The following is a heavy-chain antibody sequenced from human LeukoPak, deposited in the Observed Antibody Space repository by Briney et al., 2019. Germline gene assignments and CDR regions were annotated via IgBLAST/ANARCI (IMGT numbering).Heavy chain of an antibody. V-gene: IGHV1-46*01. J-gene: IGHJ4*02. CDR2: INPSDGST. CDR3: ASDVAREFDH. D-gene: IGHD5-24*01. CDR1: GHVFISYY. Sequence: ASVKVSCKASGHVFISYYIHWVRQAPGQGLEWMGVINPSDGSTNYAQKFQGRVTMTRDTSATTVYLDLSGLTFEDTAVYFCASDVAREFDHWGQGTLVTVSS.